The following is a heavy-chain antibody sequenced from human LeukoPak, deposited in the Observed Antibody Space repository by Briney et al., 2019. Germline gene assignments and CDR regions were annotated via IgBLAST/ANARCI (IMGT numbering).Heavy chain of an antibody. V-gene: IGHV3-7*03. CDR1: GFIFSNYW. Sequence: GGSLRLSCAASGFIFSNYWMSWVRQAPGKGLEWVANIYQDGSEKNYVDSVKGRFTISRDNAKNSLFLQMNSLRPEDTALYYCAKGGIIPAAVFDFWGQGTLVAVS. D-gene: IGHD6-13*01. J-gene: IGHJ4*02. CDR2: IYQDGSEK. CDR3: AKGGIIPAAVFDF.